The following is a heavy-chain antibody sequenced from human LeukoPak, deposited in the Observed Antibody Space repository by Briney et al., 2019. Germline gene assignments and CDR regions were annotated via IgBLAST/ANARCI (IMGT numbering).Heavy chain of an antibody. CDR3: ARHGGYDILTGYPFDY. Sequence: GESLKISCKGSGYXFTSYWICWVRQMPGKGLEWMGIIYPGDSDTRYSPSFQGQVTISADKSISTAYLQWSSLKASDTAMYYCARHGGYDILTGYPFDYWGQGTLVTVSS. CDR2: IYPGDSDT. V-gene: IGHV5-51*01. J-gene: IGHJ4*02. D-gene: IGHD3-9*01. CDR1: GYXFTSYW.